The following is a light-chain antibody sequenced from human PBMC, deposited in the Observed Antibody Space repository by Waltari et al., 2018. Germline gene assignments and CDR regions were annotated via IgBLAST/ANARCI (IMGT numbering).Light chain of an antibody. CDR3: QQVDSFPRT. J-gene: IGKJ1*01. Sequence: IQMPQSPSSVSASVGDRVTLTCRASQGISSRLAWYQQKPGKAPKPLIYDAASLHSGVPSRFSGSGSGTEFTLTISSLQPEDFATYYCQQVDSFPRTFGQGTKVEVK. V-gene: IGKV1-12*01. CDR1: QGISSR. CDR2: DAA.